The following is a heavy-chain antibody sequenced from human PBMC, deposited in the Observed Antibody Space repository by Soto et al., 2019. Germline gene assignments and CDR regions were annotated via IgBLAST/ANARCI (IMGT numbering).Heavy chain of an antibody. Sequence: SETLSLTCNVSGDSMSSYYWSWFRQPPGKGLEWVGYIYYTGSTNYNPSLKSRVTVSVDTSKNQFSLILSSMTAADTAVYYCARITRSPNSGYFDYWGQGALVTVSS. J-gene: IGHJ4*02. CDR1: GDSMSSYY. D-gene: IGHD7-27*01. CDR3: ARITRSPNSGYFDY. V-gene: IGHV4-59*12. CDR2: IYYTGST.